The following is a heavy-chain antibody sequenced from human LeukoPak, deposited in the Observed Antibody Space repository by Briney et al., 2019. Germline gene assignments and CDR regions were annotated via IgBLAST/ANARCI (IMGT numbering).Heavy chain of an antibody. Sequence: SETLSLTCTVSGGSISSSSYYWGWIRQPPWKGLEGIGSIYYSGSTYYNPSLQSRVTISVDTSKNQFSLKLSSVTAADTAVYYCAGHCGGGSCYSQGFDPWGQGTLVTVSS. CDR1: GGSISSSSYY. V-gene: IGHV4-39*01. D-gene: IGHD2-15*01. J-gene: IGHJ5*02. CDR3: AGHCGGGSCYSQGFDP. CDR2: IYYSGST.